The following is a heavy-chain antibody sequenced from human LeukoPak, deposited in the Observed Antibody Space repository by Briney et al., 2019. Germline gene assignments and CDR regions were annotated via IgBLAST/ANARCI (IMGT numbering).Heavy chain of an antibody. V-gene: IGHV3-74*01. D-gene: IGHD3-22*01. CDR1: GFTFSSYW. CDR2: INSDGSSI. Sequence: PGGSLRLSCAASGFTFSSYWMHWVRQAPGRGLVWVSRINSDGSSISYADSVKGRFTISRDNAKNKLYLQMNSLRAEDRAVYYCARVFYISPYYDSSGYYAGWGQGTLVTVSS. CDR3: ARVFYISPYYDSSGYYAG. J-gene: IGHJ4*02.